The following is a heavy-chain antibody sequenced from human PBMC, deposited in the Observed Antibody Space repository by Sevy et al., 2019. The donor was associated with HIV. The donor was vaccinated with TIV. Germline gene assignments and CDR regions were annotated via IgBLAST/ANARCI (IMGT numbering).Heavy chain of an antibody. CDR3: ARAEGYYDSSGYDY. D-gene: IGHD3-22*01. CDR1: GFTFRSYG. V-gene: IGHV3-48*01. Sequence: GGSLRLSCAASGFTFRSYGMHWVRQAPGKGLEWVSYISSSSSTIYYADSVKGRFTISRDNAKNSLYLQMNSLRAEDTAVYYCARAEGYYDSSGYDYWGQGTLVTVSS. CDR2: ISSSSSTI. J-gene: IGHJ4*02.